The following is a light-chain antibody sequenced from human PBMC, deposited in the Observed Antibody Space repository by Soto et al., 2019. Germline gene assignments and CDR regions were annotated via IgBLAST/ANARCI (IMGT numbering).Light chain of an antibody. J-gene: IGKJ1*01. V-gene: IGKV3-20*01. CDR1: QSVSSSY. Sequence: EIVMTQSPATLSVSPGERATLSCRASQSVSSSYLAWYQQKPGQAPRLLIYDASSRATGIPDRFSGSGSGTDFTLTISRLEPEDFAVYYCQQYGRSPRTFGQGTKVEIK. CDR3: QQYGRSPRT. CDR2: DAS.